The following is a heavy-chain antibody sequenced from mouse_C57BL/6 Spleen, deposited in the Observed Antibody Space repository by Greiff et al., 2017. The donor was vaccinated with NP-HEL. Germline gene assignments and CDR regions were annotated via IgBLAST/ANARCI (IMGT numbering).Heavy chain of an antibody. V-gene: IGHV1-18*01. CDR2: INPNNGGT. Sequence: DVQLVESGPELVKPGASVKIPCKASGYTFTDYNMDWVKQSHGKSLEWIGDINPNNGGTIYNQKFKGKATLTVDKSSSTAYMELRSLTSEDTAVYYCARRGNYYGSRGFAYWGQGTLVTVSA. J-gene: IGHJ3*01. CDR3: ARRGNYYGSRGFAY. CDR1: GYTFTDYN. D-gene: IGHD1-1*01.